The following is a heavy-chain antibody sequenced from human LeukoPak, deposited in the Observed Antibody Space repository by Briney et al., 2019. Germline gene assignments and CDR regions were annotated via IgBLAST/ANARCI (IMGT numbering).Heavy chain of an antibody. CDR2: IRSKVNSYAT. CDR1: GFTFSGSA. D-gene: IGHD5-24*01. Sequence: PGGSLRLSCAASGFTFSGSAMHWVRQASGKGLEWVGRIRSKVNSYATAYAASVKGRFTISRDDSKNTAYLQMNSLKTGDTAVYYCAKDRDGYNGNFDYWGQGNLVTVSS. CDR3: AKDRDGYNGNFDY. V-gene: IGHV3-73*01. J-gene: IGHJ4*02.